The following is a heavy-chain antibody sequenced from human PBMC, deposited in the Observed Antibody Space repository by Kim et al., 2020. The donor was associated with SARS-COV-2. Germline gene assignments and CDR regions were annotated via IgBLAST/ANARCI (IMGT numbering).Heavy chain of an antibody. Sequence: SETLSLTCAASGGSISPYYWTWIRQPQGKGLEWIGYLYYSGSTNYNPFLESRVTISVDMSRKQVSLQLTFVTAADKAVYYCARVFRGMDVWGQGPTDTVS. D-gene: IGHD3-16*01. CDR2: LYYSGST. CDR3: ARVFRGMDV. J-gene: IGHJ6*02. V-gene: IGHV4-59*01. CDR1: GGSISPYY.